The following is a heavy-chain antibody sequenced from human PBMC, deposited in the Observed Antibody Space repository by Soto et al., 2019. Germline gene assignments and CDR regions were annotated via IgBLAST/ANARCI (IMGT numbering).Heavy chain of an antibody. D-gene: IGHD6-19*01. CDR1: GFSLSIAGMG. CDR3: ARIPRRSGWEGFDY. V-gene: IGHV2-26*01. CDR2: IFSNDAK. Sequence: QVTLKESGPVLLKPTETLTLTCTVSGFSLSIAGMGVSWVRQPPGKALEWLAHIFSNDAKSYNTSLKSRLTIHKDASRGQVVLTITNIDPLETATYYCARIPRRSGWEGFDYWGQGTLVTVSS. J-gene: IGHJ4*02.